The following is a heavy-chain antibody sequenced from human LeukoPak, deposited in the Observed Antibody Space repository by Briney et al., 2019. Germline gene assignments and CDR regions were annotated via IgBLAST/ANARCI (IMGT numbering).Heavy chain of an antibody. D-gene: IGHD3-22*01. CDR1: GGSISSYY. V-gene: IGHV4-39*01. Sequence: PSETLSLTCTVSGGSISSYYWGWIRQPPGKGLEWIGSIYYGGSTYYNPSLKSRVTISVDTSKNQFSLKLSSVTAADTAVYYCARLSHYHDSSGYYLGSYYFDYWGQGTLVTVSS. CDR2: IYYGGST. CDR3: ARLSHYHDSSGYYLGSYYFDY. J-gene: IGHJ4*02.